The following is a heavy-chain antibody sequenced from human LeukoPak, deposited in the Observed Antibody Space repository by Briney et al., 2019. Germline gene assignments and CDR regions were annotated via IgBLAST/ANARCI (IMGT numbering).Heavy chain of an antibody. J-gene: IGHJ3*02. CDR3: ANLIVLETRAPGRIDAFDI. CDR2: ISGNGGST. CDR1: GFTFSSYA. D-gene: IGHD2/OR15-2a*01. V-gene: IGHV3-23*01. Sequence: PGGSLRLSCAASGFTFSSYAMSWVRQAPGKGLEWVSAISGNGGSTYYADSVKGRFTISRDNSKNTLYLQMNSLRAEDTAVYYCANLIVLETRAPGRIDAFDIWGQGTMVTVSS.